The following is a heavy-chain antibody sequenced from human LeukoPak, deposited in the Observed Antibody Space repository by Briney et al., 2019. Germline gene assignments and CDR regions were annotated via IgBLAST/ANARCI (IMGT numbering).Heavy chain of an antibody. CDR2: ISYDGSNK. Sequence: GRSLRLSCAASGFTFSSYAMHWVRRAPGKGLEWVAVISYDGSNKYYADSVKGRFTISRDNSKNTLYLQMNSLRAEDTAVYYCARDVDDYGMDVWGQGTTVTVSS. CDR3: ARDVDDYGMDV. D-gene: IGHD2-21*01. CDR1: GFTFSSYA. V-gene: IGHV3-30*04. J-gene: IGHJ6*02.